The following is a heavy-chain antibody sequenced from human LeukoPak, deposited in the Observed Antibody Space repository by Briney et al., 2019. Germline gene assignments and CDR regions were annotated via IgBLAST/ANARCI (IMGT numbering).Heavy chain of an antibody. Sequence: PSETLSLTCTVSGGSISSYYWSWIRQPPGKGLEWIGYIYHSGSTYYNPSLKSRVTISVDRSKNQFSLKLSSVTAADTAVYYCARLIAAAGAFDYWGQGTLVTVSS. D-gene: IGHD6-13*01. CDR1: GGSISSYY. V-gene: IGHV4-59*12. CDR3: ARLIAAAGAFDY. J-gene: IGHJ4*02. CDR2: IYHSGST.